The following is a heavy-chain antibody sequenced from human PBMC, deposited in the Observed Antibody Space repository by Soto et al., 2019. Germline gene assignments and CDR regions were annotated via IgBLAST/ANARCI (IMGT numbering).Heavy chain of an antibody. CDR1: RFTFSSYA. CDR2: ISVSGGST. J-gene: IGHJ4*02. D-gene: IGHD2-2*01. CDR3: ARGGCSITRNKPLDY. V-gene: IGHV3-23*01. Sequence: GGSLRLSCAASRFTFSSYAMCWVRQAPGKGLEWVSSISVSGGSTYYADSVKGRFTISRDNSKNTLYLQMNSLRAEDTAVYYCARGGCSITRNKPLDYWGQGTLVTVSS.